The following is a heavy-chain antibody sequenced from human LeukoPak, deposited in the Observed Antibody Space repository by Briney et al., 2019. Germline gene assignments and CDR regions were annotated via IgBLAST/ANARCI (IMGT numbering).Heavy chain of an antibody. CDR2: ISPDGSKK. J-gene: IGHJ6*02. D-gene: IGHD2-21*01. V-gene: IGHV3-33*01. CDR3: ARDLSYFSFDG. CDR1: GFTFSSHG. Sequence: PGGSLRLSCAASGFTFSSHGMNWVRQAPGKGLEWVAGISPDGSKKYYVDAVKGRFTISRDNSKNTLYLQMNSLRVEDTAMYYCARDLSYFSFDGWGQGTTVTVSS.